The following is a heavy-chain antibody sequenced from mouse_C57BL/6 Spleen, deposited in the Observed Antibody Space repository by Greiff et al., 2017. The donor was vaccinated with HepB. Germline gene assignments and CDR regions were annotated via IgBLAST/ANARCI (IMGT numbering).Heavy chain of an antibody. CDR2: INYDGSST. V-gene: IGHV5-16*01. CDR3: ARDRYYGSSHWYFDV. D-gene: IGHD1-1*01. J-gene: IGHJ1*03. Sequence: EVKLVESEGGLVQPGSSMKLSCTASGFTFSDYYMAWVRQVPEKGLEWVANINYDGSSTYYLDSLKSRFIISRDNAKNILYLQMSSLKSEDTATYYCARDRYYGSSHWYFDVWGTGTTVTVSS. CDR1: GFTFSDYY.